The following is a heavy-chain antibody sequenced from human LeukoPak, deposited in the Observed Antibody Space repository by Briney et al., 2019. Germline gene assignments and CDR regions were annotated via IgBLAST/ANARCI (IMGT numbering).Heavy chain of an antibody. D-gene: IGHD3-22*01. CDR1: GGSFSGFY. J-gene: IGHJ3*02. V-gene: IGHV4-31*11. CDR2: IYYSGST. CDR3: ARVAEKDDSSGYYSAYAFDI. Sequence: SETLSLTCAVYGGSFSGFYWNWIRQHPGKGLEWIGYIYYSGSTYYNPSLKSRVTISVDTSKNQFSLKLSSVTAADTAVYYCARVAEKDDSSGYYSAYAFDIWGQGTMVTVSS.